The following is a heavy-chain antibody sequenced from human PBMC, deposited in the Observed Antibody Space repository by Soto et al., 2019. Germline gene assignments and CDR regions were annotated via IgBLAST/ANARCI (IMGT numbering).Heavy chain of an antibody. CDR3: ATVHNTSRSFDY. CDR1: GFSLTTYA. D-gene: IGHD1-20*01. J-gene: IGHJ4*02. Sequence: EVQLLESGGGLVQPGGSLRLSCAASGFSLTTYAMSWVRQAPGKGLEWVSTTGSSGRTTYYADSVKGRFTVSRDDSKNTLDLQMSSLRAEDTAVYYCATVHNTSRSFDYWGQGTLVTVSS. CDR2: TGSSGRTT. V-gene: IGHV3-23*01.